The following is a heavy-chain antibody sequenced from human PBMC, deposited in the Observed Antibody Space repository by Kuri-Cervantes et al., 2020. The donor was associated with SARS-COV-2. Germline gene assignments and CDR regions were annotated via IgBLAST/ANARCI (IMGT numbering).Heavy chain of an antibody. V-gene: IGHV1-46*01. CDR2: INPSGGST. CDR3: ATGTGSSSPKMGGAFDY. J-gene: IGHJ4*02. D-gene: IGHD6-13*01. Sequence: ASVKVSCKASGYTFTSYYMHWVRQAPGQGLEWMGIINPSGGSTSYAQKFQGRVTMTRDTSTSTVYMELSSLRSEDTAVYYCATGTGSSSPKMGGAFDYWGQGTLVTVSS. CDR1: GYTFTSYY.